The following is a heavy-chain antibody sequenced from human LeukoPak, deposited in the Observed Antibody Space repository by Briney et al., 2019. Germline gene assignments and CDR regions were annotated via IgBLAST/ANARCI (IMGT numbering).Heavy chain of an antibody. CDR2: IYYSGST. D-gene: IGHD2-2*01. J-gene: IGHJ4*02. CDR3: ARHGDIVVVPAAGDYFDY. V-gene: IGHV4-39*01. CDR1: GGSISSSSYY. Sequence: SETLSLTCTVSGGSISSSSYYWGWIRQPPGKGLEWIGSIYYSGSTYYNPSLKSRVTISVDTSKNQFSLKLSSMTAADTAVYYCARHGDIVVVPAAGDYFDYWGQGTLVTVSS.